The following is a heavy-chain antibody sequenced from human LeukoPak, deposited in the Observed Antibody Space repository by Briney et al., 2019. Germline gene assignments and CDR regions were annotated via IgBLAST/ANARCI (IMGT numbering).Heavy chain of an antibody. Sequence: SETLSLTCTVSGYSITTGYYWAWIRQPPGKGPEWIGSMYHNSGATFYSPSLKSRVTISVDTSKNQLSLKLSSVTAADTAVYYCAREDGSGWPRYNWFDPWGQGTLVTVSS. J-gene: IGHJ5*02. CDR1: GYSITTGYY. CDR3: AREDGSGWPRYNWFDP. V-gene: IGHV4-38-2*02. CDR2: MYHNSGAT. D-gene: IGHD6-19*01.